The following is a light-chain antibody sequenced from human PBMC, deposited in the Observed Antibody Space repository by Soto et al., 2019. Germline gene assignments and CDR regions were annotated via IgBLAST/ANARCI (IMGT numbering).Light chain of an antibody. CDR2: EVR. J-gene: IGLJ3*02. CDR1: SSDVGGFNY. CDR3: SSYTTSSTWV. V-gene: IGLV2-14*01. Sequence: QSALTQPASVSGSPGQSITISCTGTSSDVGGFNYVSWYQHHPGKAPKLMIYEVRNRPSGISNRFSGSKSGNTASLTISGLQAADEADYYCSSYTTSSTWVFGGGTQLTVL.